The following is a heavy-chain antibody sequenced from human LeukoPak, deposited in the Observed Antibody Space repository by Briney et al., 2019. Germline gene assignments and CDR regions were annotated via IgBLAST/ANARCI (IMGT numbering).Heavy chain of an antibody. J-gene: IGHJ4*02. V-gene: IGHV4-39*01. CDR2: IYYSGST. CDR1: GGSISSSSYY. CDR3: ARHVGYCSGGSCYPEYYFDY. Sequence: SETLSLTCTVSGGSISSSSYYWGWIRQPPGKGPEWIGSIYYSGSTYYNPSLKSRVTISVDTSKNQFSLKLSSVTAADTAVYYCARHVGYCSGGSCYPEYYFDYWGQGTLVTVSS. D-gene: IGHD2-15*01.